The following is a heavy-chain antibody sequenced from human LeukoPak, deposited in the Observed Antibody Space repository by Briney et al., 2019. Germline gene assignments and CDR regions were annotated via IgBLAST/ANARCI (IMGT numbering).Heavy chain of an antibody. CDR3: ATHYYGSGSRTYYYGMDV. D-gene: IGHD3-10*01. Sequence: GASVKVSCKASGYTFTSYDINWVRQATGQGLEWMGSMNPNNGNTGYPQKFQGRVTMTRNTSISTAYMELSSLGSEDTAVYYCATHYYGSGSRTYYYGMDVWGQGTTVTVSS. J-gene: IGHJ6*02. V-gene: IGHV1-8*01. CDR1: GYTFTSYD. CDR2: MNPNNGNT.